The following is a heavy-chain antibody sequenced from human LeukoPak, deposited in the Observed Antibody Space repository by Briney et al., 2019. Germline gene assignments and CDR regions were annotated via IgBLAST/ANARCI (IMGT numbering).Heavy chain of an antibody. CDR2: ISGSGGST. Sequence: GGSLRLSCAASGFTFSSYAMSWVRQAPGKGLEWVSAISGSGGSTYYADSVKGRFTISRDNSKNTLYLQMNSLRAEDTAVYYCARVPRGYQNRQVGYFDYWGQGTLVTVSS. D-gene: IGHD2-2*01. CDR1: GFTFSSYA. V-gene: IGHV3-23*01. CDR3: ARVPRGYQNRQVGYFDY. J-gene: IGHJ4*02.